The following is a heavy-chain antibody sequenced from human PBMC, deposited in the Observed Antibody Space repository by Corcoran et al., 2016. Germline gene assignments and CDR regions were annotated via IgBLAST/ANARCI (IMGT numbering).Heavy chain of an antibody. CDR1: GGSVSSSDSY. J-gene: IGHJ4*02. V-gene: IGHV4-61*08. CDR2: IYYNGNT. Sequence: QVQLQESGPGLVKPSETLSLTCTVSGGSVSSSDSYWIWIRQPPGKGLEWIGNIYYNGNTNYNPSLKSRVTISIDTSKNQFSLNLTSVTAADTAVYYCARRGGSGGSFDYWGQGTLVTVSS. CDR3: ARRGGSGGSFDY. D-gene: IGHD3-10*01.